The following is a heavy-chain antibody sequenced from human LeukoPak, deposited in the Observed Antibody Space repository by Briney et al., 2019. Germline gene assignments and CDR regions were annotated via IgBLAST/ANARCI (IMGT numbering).Heavy chain of an antibody. J-gene: IGHJ4*02. D-gene: IGHD6-13*01. V-gene: IGHV1-46*01. CDR2: INPSDGST. CDR1: GYTFTSYY. CDR3: ARAPRNSSTMLDY. Sequence: ASVKVSCKASGYTFTSYYMHWVRQAPGQGLEWMGIINPSDGSTAYAHTFQGRVTVTRDTSTSTVYMDLRSLRSEDSAVYYCARAPRNSSTMLDYWGQGTLVTVSS.